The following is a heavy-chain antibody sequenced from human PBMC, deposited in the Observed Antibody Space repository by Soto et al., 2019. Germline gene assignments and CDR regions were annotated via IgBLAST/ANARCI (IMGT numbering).Heavy chain of an antibody. CDR2: INHSGST. D-gene: IGHD2-15*01. CDR1: GGSFSGYY. Sequence: SETLSLTCAVYGGSFSGYYWSWIRQPPGKGLEWIGEINHSGSTNYNPSLKSRVNISVDTSKNQFSLKLSSVTAADTAVYYCARGLGGPYFDYWGQGTLVTVSS. CDR3: ARGLGGPYFDY. V-gene: IGHV4-34*01. J-gene: IGHJ4*02.